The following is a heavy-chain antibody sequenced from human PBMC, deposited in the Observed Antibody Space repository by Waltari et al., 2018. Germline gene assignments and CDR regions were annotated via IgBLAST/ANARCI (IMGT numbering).Heavy chain of an antibody. V-gene: IGHV3-23*01. CDR2: ISDSGGST. CDR3: AKMWGSGTYQNIPDY. J-gene: IGHJ4*02. D-gene: IGHD3-10*01. CDR1: GFTFSSYS. Sequence: EVQLLGSGGGLVQPGVSLRLSCSASGFTFSSYSLNWVRPPPGKGREWVSGISDSGGSTNYTDSVKSRSTISRDNSENTLYLQRNSLRGDDTAIDYWAKMWGSGTYQNIPDYWGQGTLGTVSS.